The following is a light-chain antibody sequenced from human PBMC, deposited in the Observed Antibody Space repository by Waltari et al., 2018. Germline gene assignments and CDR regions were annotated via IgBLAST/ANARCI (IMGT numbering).Light chain of an antibody. CDR1: SSDVGGSNY. CDR3: CSYAGSYLRV. V-gene: IGLV2-11*01. J-gene: IGLJ2*01. Sequence: QSALTQPRPGSGSPGQSVTIPCPGTSSDVGGSNYAPRSQQHPGKAPKLMIYDVSKRPSGVPDRFSGSKSGNTASLTISGLQAEDEADYYCCSYAGSYLRVFGGGTKLTVL. CDR2: DVS.